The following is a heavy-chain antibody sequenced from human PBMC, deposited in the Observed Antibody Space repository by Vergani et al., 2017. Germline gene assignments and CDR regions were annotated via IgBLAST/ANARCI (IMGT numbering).Heavy chain of an antibody. J-gene: IGHJ6*04. V-gene: IGHV3-9*03. CDR2: ISWNSDNI. Sequence: EVQLVESGGGLVQPGRSLRLSCAASGFTFDDYAMHWVRQAPGKGLEWVSGISWNSDNIGYADSVKGRFTISRDNAKDSLYLQMNSLRVEDMAVYYCARAQYDTWAVWGRGTTVTVSS. CDR3: ARAQYDTWAV. D-gene: IGHD2/OR15-2a*01. CDR1: GFTFDDYA.